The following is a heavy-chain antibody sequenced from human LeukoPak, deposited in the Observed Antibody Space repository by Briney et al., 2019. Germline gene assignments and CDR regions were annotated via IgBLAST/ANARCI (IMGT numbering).Heavy chain of an antibody. V-gene: IGHV4-59*01. D-gene: IGHD4-17*01. CDR3: ARWGSGYGDPEH. J-gene: IGHJ1*01. CDR2: IYYSGRH. Sequence: PSETLSLTCAVSGGSISRYYWSWIRQPPGKGVEWIAYIYYSGRHPYPPSLKSRVTISVDTSKNPFSLKLSSVTAADTAVYYCARWGSGYGDPEHWGQGTLVTVSS. CDR1: GGSISRYY.